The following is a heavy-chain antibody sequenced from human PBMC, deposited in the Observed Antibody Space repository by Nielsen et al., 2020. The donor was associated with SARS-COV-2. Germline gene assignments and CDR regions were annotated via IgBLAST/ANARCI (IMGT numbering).Heavy chain of an antibody. Sequence: GESLKISCAASGFSFSTYEMNWVRQVPGKGLEWVSSISSTSNSIYYADSVKGRFTISRDNAKNSLFLQMNSLRAEDTAVYYCARDLQQQLVVLEYWGQGTLVTVSS. CDR1: GFSFSTYE. CDR2: ISSTSNSI. CDR3: ARDLQQQLVVLEY. J-gene: IGHJ4*02. V-gene: IGHV3-21*01. D-gene: IGHD6-13*01.